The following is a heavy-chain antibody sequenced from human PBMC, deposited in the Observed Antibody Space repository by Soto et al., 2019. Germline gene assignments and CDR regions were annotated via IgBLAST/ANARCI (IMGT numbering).Heavy chain of an antibody. V-gene: IGHV4-61*01. CDR2: MYYSGST. CDR3: ARVRSSFDYFDY. CDR1: GGSVSSGSYY. J-gene: IGHJ4*02. Sequence: QVQLQESGPGLVKPSETLSLSCTVSGGSVSSGSYYWSWIRQPPGKGLEWIGYMYYSGSTNYNPPLKTRVTISIDTSRNQFSLKLSSVTAADTAVYYCARVRSSFDYFDYWGQGTLVTVSS. D-gene: IGHD6-13*01.